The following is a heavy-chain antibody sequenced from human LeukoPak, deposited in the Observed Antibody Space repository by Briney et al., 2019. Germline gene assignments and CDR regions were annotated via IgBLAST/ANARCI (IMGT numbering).Heavy chain of an antibody. D-gene: IGHD1-1*01. CDR2: IYSGGST. CDR3: ARGPAGYN. CDR1: GFTFSSYG. Sequence: PGRSLRLSCAASGFTFSSYGMHWVRQAPGKGLEWVSVIYSGGSTDYADSVKGRFTISRDNSKNTLYLQMNSLRAEDTAVYHCARGPAGYNWGQGTLVTVSS. V-gene: IGHV3-53*01. J-gene: IGHJ4*02.